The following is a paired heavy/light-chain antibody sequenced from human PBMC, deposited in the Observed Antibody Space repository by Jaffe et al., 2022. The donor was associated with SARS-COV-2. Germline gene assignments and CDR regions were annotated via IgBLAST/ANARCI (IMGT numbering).Light chain of an antibody. CDR3: CSFRTGGPYV. J-gene: IGLJ1*01. V-gene: IGLV2-14*03. CDR1: SGDIGGYNY. Sequence: QSALTQPVSVSGSPGQSITITCTGTSGDIGGYNYVSWYQQHPGKAPKLIISNVSDRPSGTSDRFSGSKSGNTASLTISGLQAEDEAVYHCCSFRTGGPYVFGPGTKVTVL. CDR2: NVS.
Heavy chain of an antibody. CDR3: ARELPNDYHPGDY. J-gene: IGHJ4*02. D-gene: IGHD4-17*01. CDR2: IRDVGAYT. CDR1: GYTFTHYH. V-gene: IGHV1-46*01. Sequence: QVQLVQSGAEIKKPGASVKVSCKASGYTFTHYHMHWVRQAPGQGLEWVGFIRDVGAYTLYAQSFQGRVSITRNTSTSTVYMELSSLRSEDTAVYYCARELPNDYHPGDYWGQGTLVTVSS.